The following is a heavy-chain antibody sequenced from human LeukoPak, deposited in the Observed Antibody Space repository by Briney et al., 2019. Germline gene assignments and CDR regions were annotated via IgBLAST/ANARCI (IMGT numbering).Heavy chain of an antibody. V-gene: IGHV1-2*02. CDR2: INLNGGGT. CDR3: ATRCTNGVCYKAYYMDV. D-gene: IGHD2-8*01. J-gene: IGHJ6*03. CDR1: GYTLTSYY. Sequence: GASVKVSCKAFGYTLTSYYLHWVRQAPGQGLEWLGWINLNGGGTLSAQKFQGRVTMTGDASISTAYMELSGLRSDDTAVYYCATRCTNGVCYKAYYMDVWGKGTTVTVSS.